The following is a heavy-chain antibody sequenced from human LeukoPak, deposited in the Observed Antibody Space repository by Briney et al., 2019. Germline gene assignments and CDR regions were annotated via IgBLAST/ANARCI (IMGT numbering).Heavy chain of an antibody. CDR3: ARAPLVLRFLEWPPFFDY. Sequence: SETLSLTCTVSGSSISSGYYWGWIRQPPGKGLEWIGNIYHSGSTYYNPSLKSRVTISVDTSKNQFSLKLSSVTAADTAVYYCARAPLVLRFLEWPPFFDYWGQGTLVTVSS. CDR1: GSSISSGYY. D-gene: IGHD3-3*01. V-gene: IGHV4-38-2*02. J-gene: IGHJ4*02. CDR2: IYHSGST.